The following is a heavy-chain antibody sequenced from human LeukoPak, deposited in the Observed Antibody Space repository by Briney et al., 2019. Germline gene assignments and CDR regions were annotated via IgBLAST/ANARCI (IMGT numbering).Heavy chain of an antibody. Sequence: PSGTLSLTCAVSGGSISSSNWWSWVRQPPGKGLEWIGEIYHSGSTNYNPSLKSRVTISVDKSKNQFSLKLSSVTAADTAVYYCARSLRYYYDSSGYYSHYYFDYWGQGTLVTVSS. CDR1: GGSISSSNW. CDR2: IYHSGST. D-gene: IGHD3-22*01. V-gene: IGHV4-4*02. CDR3: ARSLRYYYDSSGYYSHYYFDY. J-gene: IGHJ4*02.